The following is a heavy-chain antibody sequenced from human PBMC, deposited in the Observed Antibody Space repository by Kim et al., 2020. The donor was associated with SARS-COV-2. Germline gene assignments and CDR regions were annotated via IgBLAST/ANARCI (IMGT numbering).Heavy chain of an antibody. V-gene: IGHV3-13*04. CDR2: IGSAGDT. CDR1: GFTFNNYD. Sequence: GGSLRLSCAASGFTFNNYDIHWVRQATGKGLEWVSAIGSAGDTYYPGSVKGRFTISREDAKNSLYLQMNSLRAGDTAVYYCARGSGSGSYYNVPHFDYWGQGTLVTVSS. J-gene: IGHJ4*02. D-gene: IGHD3-10*01. CDR3: ARGSGSGSYYNVPHFDY.